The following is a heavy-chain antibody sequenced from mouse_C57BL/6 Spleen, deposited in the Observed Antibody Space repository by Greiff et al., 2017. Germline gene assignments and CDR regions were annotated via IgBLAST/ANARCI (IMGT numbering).Heavy chain of an antibody. CDR2: INPNNGGT. CDR1: GYTFTDSY. CDR3: ARWNHAY. V-gene: IGHV1-26*01. Sequence: EVQLQQSGPELVKPGASVKISCKASGYTFTDSYMNWVKQSHGKSLEWIGDINPNNGGTSYNQKFKGKATLTVDKSSSTAYMELRSLTSEDSAVYYCARWNHAYSCQGTLAIVSA. J-gene: IGHJ3*01.